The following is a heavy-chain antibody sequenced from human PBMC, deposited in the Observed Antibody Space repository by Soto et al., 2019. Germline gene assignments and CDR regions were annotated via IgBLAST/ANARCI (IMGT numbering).Heavy chain of an antibody. CDR2: IYPGDSDT. CDR1: GYSFTSYW. Sequence: PGESLKISCKGSGYSFTSYWIGWVRQMPGKGLEWMGIIYPGDSDTRYSPSFQGQVTISADKSISTAYLQWSSLKASDTAMYYCARPRDWGSYRRDAFDIWGQGTMVTVSS. D-gene: IGHD3-16*02. V-gene: IGHV5-51*01. J-gene: IGHJ3*02. CDR3: ARPRDWGSYRRDAFDI.